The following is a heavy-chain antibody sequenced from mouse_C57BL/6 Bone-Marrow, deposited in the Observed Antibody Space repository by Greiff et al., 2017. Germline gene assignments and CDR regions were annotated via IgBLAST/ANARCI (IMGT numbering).Heavy chain of an antibody. CDR1: GYTFPSHW. V-gene: IGHV1-56*01. J-gene: IGHJ4*01. D-gene: IGHD4-1*01. Sequence: QVQLQQSGPELVRPGASVKISCKAPGYTFPSHWMQWVRQRPGQGLEWIGEIFPGSGSTYYNEKFKGKATLTVDTSSSTAYMQLSSLTSEDSAVYFCARSVGRRYAMDYWGQGTSVTVSS. CDR3: ARSVGRRYAMDY. CDR2: IFPGSGST.